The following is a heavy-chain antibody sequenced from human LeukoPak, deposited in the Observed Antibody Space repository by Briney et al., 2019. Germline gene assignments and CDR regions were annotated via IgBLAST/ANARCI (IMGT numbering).Heavy chain of an antibody. J-gene: IGHJ4*02. D-gene: IGHD3-16*02. V-gene: IGHV3-21*01. Sequence: GGSLRLSCAASGFTFSSYSMNWVRQAPGKGLEWVSSISSSSSYIYYADSVKGRFTISRDNAKNSLYLQMNSLRAEDTAVYYCARGLSRGFDYWAREPWSPSPQ. CDR2: ISSSSSYI. CDR1: GFTFSSYS. CDR3: ARGLSRGFDY.